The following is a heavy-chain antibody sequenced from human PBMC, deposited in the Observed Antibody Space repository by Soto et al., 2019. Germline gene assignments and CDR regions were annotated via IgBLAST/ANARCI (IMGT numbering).Heavy chain of an antibody. V-gene: IGHV4-30-4*01. CDR1: GGSISSGDYY. CDR3: ARDRRDSSSWTADYYYYGMDV. J-gene: IGHJ6*02. Sequence: SETLSLTCTVSGGSISSGDYYWSWIRQPPGKGLEWIGYIYYSGSTYYNPSLESRVTISVDTSKNQFSLKLSSVTAADTAVYYCARDRRDSSSWTADYYYYGMDVWGQGTTVTVSS. CDR2: IYYSGST. D-gene: IGHD6-13*01.